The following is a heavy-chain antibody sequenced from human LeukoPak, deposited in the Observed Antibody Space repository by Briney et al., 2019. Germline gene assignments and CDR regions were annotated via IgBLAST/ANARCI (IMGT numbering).Heavy chain of an antibody. J-gene: IGHJ6*03. CDR3: ARWSGSVTARNYYYYMDV. Sequence: PSETLSLTCTVSGGSISSYYWSWIRQPPGKGLEWIGYIYYSGSTNYNPSLRTRVTISVDASRNQFSLNLSSVTAADTAVYYCARWSGSVTARNYYYYMDVWGEGTTVTVSS. CDR1: GGSISSYY. D-gene: IGHD6-6*01. CDR2: IYYSGST. V-gene: IGHV4-59*08.